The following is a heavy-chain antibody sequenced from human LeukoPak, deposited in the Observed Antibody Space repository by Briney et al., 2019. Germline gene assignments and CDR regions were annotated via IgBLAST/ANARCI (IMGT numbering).Heavy chain of an antibody. D-gene: IGHD3-22*01. CDR2: SYYRGST. V-gene: IGHV4-39*07. J-gene: IGHJ4*02. Sequence: SETLSLTCTVSGGSISSSNYYWGWIRQPPGKGLEWIGSSYYRGSTYYNPSLKSRVTISLDTPKNQFSLKLSSVTAADTAVYYCRPYYYDSSGYYFDYWGQGTLVTVSS. CDR1: GGSISSSNYY. CDR3: RPYYYDSSGYYFDY.